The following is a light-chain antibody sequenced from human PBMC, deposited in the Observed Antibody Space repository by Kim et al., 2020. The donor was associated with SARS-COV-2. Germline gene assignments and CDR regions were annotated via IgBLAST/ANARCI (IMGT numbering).Light chain of an antibody. CDR2: AVS. J-gene: IGLJ1*01. CDR1: SSDVGSYNY. V-gene: IGLV2-14*03. CDR3: SSYTRSSTNYV. Sequence: SITISCTGTSSDVGSYNYVSWCQQHPGKAPKLMIYAVSNRPSGVSNRFSGSKSGNTASLTISGLQAEDEADYYCSSYTRSSTNYVFGTGTKVTVL.